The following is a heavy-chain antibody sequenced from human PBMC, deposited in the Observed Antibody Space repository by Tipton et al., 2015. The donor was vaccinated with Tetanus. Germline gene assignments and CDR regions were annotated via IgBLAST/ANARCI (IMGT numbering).Heavy chain of an antibody. CDR2: IYYSGNS. CDR3: ARLASYSNHLDA. V-gene: IGHV4-59*08. CDR1: GGSISNHY. J-gene: IGHJ4*02. Sequence: TLSLTCTVSGGSISNHYWSWIRQPPGKGLEWIGYIYYSGNSDYNPSLKSRVTLSVDTSNNQFSLKLNSVTAVDTAVYYCARLASYSNHLDAWGQGALVTVSS. D-gene: IGHD4-11*01.